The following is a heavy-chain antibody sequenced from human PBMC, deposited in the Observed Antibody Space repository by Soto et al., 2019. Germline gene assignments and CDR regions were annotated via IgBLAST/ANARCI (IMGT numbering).Heavy chain of an antibody. V-gene: IGHV3-30*18. CDR3: ANPSGYYFGLGSHDEASDM. CDR2: ISKDGSKK. Sequence: QVQLVESGGGVVQPGRSLRLSCAASGFMFSGFGMHWVRQAPGKGLQWVAGISKDGSKKYYADSVKGRFTISRDNSKKTLYLQMNSLRAEETAVSYCANPSGYYFGLGSHDEASDMWGQGTGVTVSS. D-gene: IGHD3-10*01. CDR1: GFMFSGFG. J-gene: IGHJ3*02.